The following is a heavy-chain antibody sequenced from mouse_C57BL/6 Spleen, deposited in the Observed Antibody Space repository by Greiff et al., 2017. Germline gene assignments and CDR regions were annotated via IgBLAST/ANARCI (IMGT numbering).Heavy chain of an antibody. Sequence: QVQLQQPGAELVKPGASVKLSCKASGYTFTSYWMQWVKQRPGQGLEWIGEIDPSDSYTNYNQKFKGKATLTVDTSSSTAYMQLSSLTSEDSAVYYCARYGGSIYSYYAMDYWGQGTSVTVSS. CDR3: ARYGGSIYSYYAMDY. J-gene: IGHJ4*01. CDR2: IDPSDSYT. V-gene: IGHV1-50*01. D-gene: IGHD1-1*01. CDR1: GYTFTSYW.